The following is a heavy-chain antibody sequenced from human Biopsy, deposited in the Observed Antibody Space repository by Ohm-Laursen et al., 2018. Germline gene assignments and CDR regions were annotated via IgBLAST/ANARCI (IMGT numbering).Heavy chain of an antibody. CDR2: ISNRGST. J-gene: IGHJ3*01. CDR3: ARLYRLDDYWNDDPPDAFDV. Sequence: GTLSLTCTVSGGSISSDYWSWIRQPPGKGLEWIGYISNRGSTNYNPSLRGRVTISVDTSKEQFSLKLTSVISADTAVFFCARLYRLDDYWNDDPPDAFDVWGQGTMVTVSS. CDR1: GGSISSDY. D-gene: IGHD3-3*01. V-gene: IGHV4-59*01.